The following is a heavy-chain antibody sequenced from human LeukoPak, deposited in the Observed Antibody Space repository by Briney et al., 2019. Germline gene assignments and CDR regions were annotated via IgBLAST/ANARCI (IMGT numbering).Heavy chain of an antibody. J-gene: IGHJ4*02. Sequence: GESLKISCMDSGYSFTSYWIAWVRQIPGQGLEWMGSIYPGDSDTRYSPSFQGQVTISADKSISTAYLQWRGLKAAGTAMYYCARLGTAVVARFFDNWGQGTLVTVSS. CDR3: ARLGTAVVARFFDN. CDR2: IYPGDSDT. CDR1: GYSFTSYW. V-gene: IGHV5-51*01. D-gene: IGHD5-18*01.